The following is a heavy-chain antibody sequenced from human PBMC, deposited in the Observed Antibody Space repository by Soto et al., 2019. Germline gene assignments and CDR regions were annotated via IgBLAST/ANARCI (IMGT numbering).Heavy chain of an antibody. CDR1: GFTFSNAW. D-gene: IGHD2-8*01. CDR2: IKSKTDGGTT. J-gene: IGHJ6*03. CDR3: TTYEGKNCTNGVCYIHPMDYYYYMDV. Sequence: EVQLVESGGGLVKPGGSLRLSCAASGFTFSNAWMSWVRQAPGTGLEWVGRIKSKTDGGTTDYAAPVKGRFTISRDDSQNTLYLQMNSLKTEDTAVYYWTTYEGKNCTNGVCYIHPMDYYYYMDVWGKGTTVTVSS. V-gene: IGHV3-15*01.